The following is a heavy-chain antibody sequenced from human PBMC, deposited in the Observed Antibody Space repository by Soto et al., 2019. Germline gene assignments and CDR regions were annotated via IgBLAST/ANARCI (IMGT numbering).Heavy chain of an antibody. CDR3: ARARGRDGSGSYFDY. Sequence: QVQLVQSGAEVKKPGSSVKVSCKASGGTFSSYTISWVRQAPGQGLEWMGRIIPILGIANYAQKFQGRVTITADKARSTAYMALSSLRPEDTAVYYCARARGRDGSGSYFDYWGQGTLVTVSS. V-gene: IGHV1-69*02. CDR1: GGTFSSYT. D-gene: IGHD3-10*01. J-gene: IGHJ4*02. CDR2: IIPILGIA.